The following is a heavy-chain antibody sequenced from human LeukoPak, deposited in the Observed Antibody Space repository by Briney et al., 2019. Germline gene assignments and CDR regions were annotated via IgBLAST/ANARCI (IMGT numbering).Heavy chain of an antibody. Sequence: GGSLRLSCAASGFTFSDHYMDWDRQAPGKGLEWVGRTRNKANRYTTEYAASVKGRFTISRDDSKNSLYLQINSLKTEDTAVYYCARGGRYLPLDIWGQGTMVTVSS. CDR3: ARGGRYLPLDI. J-gene: IGHJ3*02. V-gene: IGHV3-72*01. CDR1: GFTFSDHY. CDR2: TRNKANRYTT. D-gene: IGHD3-10*01.